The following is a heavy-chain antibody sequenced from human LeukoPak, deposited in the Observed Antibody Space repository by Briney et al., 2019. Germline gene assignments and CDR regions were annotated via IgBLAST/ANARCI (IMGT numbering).Heavy chain of an antibody. D-gene: IGHD3-9*01. CDR2: INPNSGGT. CDR3: AREYDILTGYHSSDP. Sequence: EASVKVSCKASGYTFTSYYMHWVRQAPGQGLEWMGWINPNSGGTNYAQKFQGRVTMTRDTSISTAYMELSRLRSDDTAVYYCAREYDILTGYHSSDPWGQGTLVTVSS. CDR1: GYTFTSYY. J-gene: IGHJ5*02. V-gene: IGHV1-2*02.